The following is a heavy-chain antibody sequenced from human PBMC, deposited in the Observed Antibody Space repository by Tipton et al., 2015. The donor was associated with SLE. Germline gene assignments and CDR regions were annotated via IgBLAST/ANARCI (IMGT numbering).Heavy chain of an antibody. J-gene: IGHJ4*02. V-gene: IGHV4-38-2*02. D-gene: IGHD1-26*01. CDR1: GYSISSGFS. CDR2: ISHSGSS. CDR3: VTKTGSYSDY. Sequence: TLSLTCTVSGYSISSGFSWGWIRQPPGKGLEWIAYISHSGSSDYNPSLRSRVTISRDTSRNQFSLKLSSVTAADTAGYYCVTKTGSYSDYWGRGTLLTVSS.